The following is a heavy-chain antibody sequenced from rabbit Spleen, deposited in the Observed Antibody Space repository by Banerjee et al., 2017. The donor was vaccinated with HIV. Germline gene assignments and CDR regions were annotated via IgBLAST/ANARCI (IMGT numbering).Heavy chain of an antibody. Sequence: EQLEESGGDLVKPEGSLTLTCTASGFSFSNSYYMCWVRQAPGKGLECVACIYGGSGGSTWYASWAKGRFTISKTSSTTVTLQLTRLTAADTATYFCARDTGSSFSSYGMDLWGPGTLVTVS. CDR2: IYGGSGGST. CDR3: ARDTGSSFSSYGMDL. CDR1: GFSFSNSYY. J-gene: IGHJ6*01. V-gene: IGHV1S45*01. D-gene: IGHD8-1*01.